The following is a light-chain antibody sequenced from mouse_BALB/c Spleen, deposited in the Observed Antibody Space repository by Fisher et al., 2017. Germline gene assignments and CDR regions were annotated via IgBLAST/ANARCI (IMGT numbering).Light chain of an antibody. CDR2: DTS. CDR1: SSVSY. Sequence: IVLTQTPAIMSASLGEEITLTCSASSSVSYMHWYQQKSGTSPKRWIYDTSKLASGVPARFSGSGSGTDFTLKISRVEAEDLGVYYCFQGSHVPPTFGGGTKLEIK. J-gene: IGKJ1*01. CDR3: FQGSHVPPT. V-gene: IGKV4-59*01.